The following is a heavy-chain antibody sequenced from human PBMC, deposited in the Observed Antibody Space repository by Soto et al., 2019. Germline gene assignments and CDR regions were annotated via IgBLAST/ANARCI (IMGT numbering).Heavy chain of an antibody. Sequence: QVQLVQSGPEVKKPGASVKVSCKASGYTFTSYGFSWVRQAPGQGLEWMGWISAHNGDTIYAQKFQDRITMTTDTSTNTAYLELRSLTSGDTAVFYCARSSGTYPPSRYYYGLDVWGQGTTVTVSS. CDR2: ISAHNGDT. V-gene: IGHV1-18*01. CDR3: ARSSGTYPPSRYYYGLDV. J-gene: IGHJ6*02. CDR1: GYTFTSYG. D-gene: IGHD1-26*01.